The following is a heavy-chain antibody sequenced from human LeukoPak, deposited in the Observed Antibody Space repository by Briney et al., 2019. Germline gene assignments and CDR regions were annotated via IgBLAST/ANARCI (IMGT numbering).Heavy chain of an antibody. V-gene: IGHV3-11*01. D-gene: IGHD6-6*01. J-gene: IGHJ5*02. CDR1: GFTFSDYY. CDR2: ISSSGSTI. CDR3: AREAARPYNWFDP. Sequence: GGSLRLSCAASGFTFSDYYMSWIRQAPGKGLEWVSYISSSGSTIYYADSVKGRFTISRDNAKNSLYLQMNSLRAADTAVYYCAREAARPYNWFDPWGQGTLVTVSS.